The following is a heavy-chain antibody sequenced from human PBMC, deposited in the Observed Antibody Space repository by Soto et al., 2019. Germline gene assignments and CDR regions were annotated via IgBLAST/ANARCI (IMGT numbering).Heavy chain of an antibody. CDR1: GFTFSSYA. CDR3: AKDREGSSLMVGYYYYGMDV. J-gene: IGHJ6*02. CDR2: ISGSGGST. D-gene: IGHD6-13*01. V-gene: IGHV3-23*01. Sequence: EVQLLESGGGLVQPGGSLRLSCAASGFTFSSYAMSWVRQAPGKGLEWVSAISGSGGSTYYADSVKGRFTISRDNSKNTLYLQMNSLRAEDTAVYYCAKDREGSSLMVGYYYYGMDVWGQGTTVTVSS.